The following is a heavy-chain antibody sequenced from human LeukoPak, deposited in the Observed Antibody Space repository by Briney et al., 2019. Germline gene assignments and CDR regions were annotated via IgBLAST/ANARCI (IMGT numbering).Heavy chain of an antibody. J-gene: IGHJ4*02. CDR2: INQDGSER. CDR3: AKDPVGSGDY. V-gene: IGHV3-7*03. CDR1: GFTFSSYW. Sequence: GGSLRLSCAASGFTFSSYWMTWVRQAPGKGLEWVANINQDGSERYYVDSVKGRFTISRDNSKNTLYLQMNSLRAEDTAVYYCAKDPVGSGDYWGQGTLVTVSS. D-gene: IGHD3-10*01.